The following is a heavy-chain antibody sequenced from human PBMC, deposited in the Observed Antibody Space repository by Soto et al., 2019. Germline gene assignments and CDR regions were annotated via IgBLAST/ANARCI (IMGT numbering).Heavy chain of an antibody. CDR1: GGTFSSYA. CDR3: ARDLVAAMFLGMDV. J-gene: IGHJ6*02. Sequence: QVQLVQSGAEVKKPGSSVKVSCKASGGTFSSYAISWVRQAPGQGLEWMGGIIPIFGTANYAQKFQGRVTITADESTSTAYMGLSSLRSEDTAVYYCARDLVAAMFLGMDVWGQGTTVTVSS. V-gene: IGHV1-69*12. CDR2: IIPIFGTA. D-gene: IGHD2-2*01.